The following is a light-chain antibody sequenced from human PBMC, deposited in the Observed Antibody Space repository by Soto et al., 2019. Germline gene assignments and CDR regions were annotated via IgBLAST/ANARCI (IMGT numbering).Light chain of an antibody. CDR1: QSLSSS. J-gene: IGKJ5*01. Sequence: EIVMTQSPVTLSVSPGERATLSCRASQSLSSSLAWYHQNPRQAPRLLIYAASTTATAIPARFSGSGSGTDLTLPTSSLQSEDFGVNYCHQYNHWSPITFCGGTRLE. CDR2: AAS. V-gene: IGKV3-15*01. CDR3: HQYNHWSPIT.